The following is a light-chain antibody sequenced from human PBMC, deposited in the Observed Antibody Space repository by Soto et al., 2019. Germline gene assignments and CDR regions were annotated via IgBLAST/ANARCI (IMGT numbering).Light chain of an antibody. CDR1: QSVRSNY. CDR2: AAS. Sequence: EIVLMQSPGTLTLSPGERATLSCRASQSVRSNYLAWYQQGPGQAPRLLIFAASSRATGIPDRFSGSGSGTDFTLTISRLEPEDFAVYYCQQYSTSPWTFGQGTKVDIK. V-gene: IGKV3-20*01. CDR3: QQYSTSPWT. J-gene: IGKJ1*01.